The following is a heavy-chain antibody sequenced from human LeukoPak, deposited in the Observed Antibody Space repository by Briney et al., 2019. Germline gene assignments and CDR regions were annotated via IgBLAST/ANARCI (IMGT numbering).Heavy chain of an antibody. Sequence: GGSLRLSCAASGFTFSSYAMHWVRQAPGKGLEWVAVISYDGSNKYYADSVKGRFTISRDNSKNTLYLQMNSLRAEDTAVYYCARDSDHSSSWYRRDYWGQGTLVTVSS. V-gene: IGHV3-30-3*01. CDR3: ARDSDHSSSWYRRDY. CDR2: ISYDGSNK. CDR1: GFTFSSYA. D-gene: IGHD6-13*01. J-gene: IGHJ4*02.